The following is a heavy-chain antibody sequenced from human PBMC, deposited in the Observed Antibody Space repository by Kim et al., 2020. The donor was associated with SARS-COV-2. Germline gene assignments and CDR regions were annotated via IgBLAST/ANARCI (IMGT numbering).Heavy chain of an antibody. CDR1: GYTFTSYG. D-gene: IGHD5-18*01. Sequence: ASVKVSCKASGYTFTSYGISWVRQAPGQGLEWMGWISAYNGNTNYAQKLQGRVTMTTDTSTSTAYMELRSLRSDDTAVYYCARGFGGYSYDENFDYWGQGTLVTVSS. CDR2: ISAYNGNT. CDR3: ARGFGGYSYDENFDY. J-gene: IGHJ4*02. V-gene: IGHV1-18*01.